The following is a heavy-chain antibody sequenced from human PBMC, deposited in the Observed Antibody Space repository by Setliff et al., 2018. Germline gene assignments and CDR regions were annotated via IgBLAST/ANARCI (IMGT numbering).Heavy chain of an antibody. CDR2: ISAYNGNT. D-gene: IGHD3-16*02. CDR1: GGTFSSYA. V-gene: IGHV1-18*01. CDR3: ARLYYDYVWGSYRLYYYYGMDV. Sequence: ASVKVSCKASGGTFSSYAISWVRQAPGQGLEWMGWISAYNGNTNYAQKLQGRVTMTTDTSTNTAYMEVRSLGSDDTAMYYCARLYYDYVWGSYRLYYYYGMDVWGQGTTVTVS. J-gene: IGHJ6*02.